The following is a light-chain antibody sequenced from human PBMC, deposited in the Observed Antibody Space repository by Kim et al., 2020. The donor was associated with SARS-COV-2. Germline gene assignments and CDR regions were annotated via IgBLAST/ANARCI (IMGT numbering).Light chain of an antibody. V-gene: IGKV1-9*01. Sequence: ASVGDRVIITCRVSRAIYNHLAWYQQKPGKVPKLLIYAASSLQSGAPSRFSGSGYGTDFTLTISSLQPEDFATYYCQHLNSYPITFGGGTKVDIK. CDR2: AAS. J-gene: IGKJ4*01. CDR1: RAIYNH. CDR3: QHLNSYPIT.